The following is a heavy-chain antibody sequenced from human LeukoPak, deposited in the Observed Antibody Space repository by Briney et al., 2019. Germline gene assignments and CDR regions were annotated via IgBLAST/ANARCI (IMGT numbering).Heavy chain of an antibody. V-gene: IGHV5-51*01. CDR1: GYSFTSYW. D-gene: IGHD2-2*01. CDR3: ARHPYCSSTSCYVDV. Sequence: GESLKISCKGSGYSFTSYWIGRVRQMPGKGLEWMGIIYPGNSDTRYSPSFQGQVTISADKSISTAYLQWSSLKASDTAMYYCARHPYCSSTSCYVDVWGQGTTVTVSS. J-gene: IGHJ6*02. CDR2: IYPGNSDT.